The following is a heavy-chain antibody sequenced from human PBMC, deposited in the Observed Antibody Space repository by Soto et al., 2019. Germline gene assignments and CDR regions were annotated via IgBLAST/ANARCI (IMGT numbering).Heavy chain of an antibody. D-gene: IGHD3-10*01. CDR3: ARERSRSYYYGSGSYYIDY. CDR2: INHSGST. Sequence: QVQLQQWGAGLLKPSETLSLTCAVYGGSFSGYYWSWIRQPPGKGLEWIGEINHSGSTNYNPSLKRRVTISVDTSKNQFSLKLSSVTAADTAVYYCARERSRSYYYGSGSYYIDYWGQGTLVTVSS. J-gene: IGHJ4*02. CDR1: GGSFSGYY. V-gene: IGHV4-34*01.